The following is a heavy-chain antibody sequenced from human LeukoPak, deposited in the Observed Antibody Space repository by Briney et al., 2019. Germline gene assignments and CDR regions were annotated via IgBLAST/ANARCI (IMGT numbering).Heavy chain of an antibody. Sequence: PSETLSLTCTVSGGSISSSSYYWGWIRQPPGKGLEWIGSIYYSGSTYYNPSLKSRVTISVDTSKNQFSLKLSSVTAADTAVYYCARDGEMATIDYWGQGTLVTVSS. D-gene: IGHD5-24*01. CDR2: IYYSGST. V-gene: IGHV4-39*07. CDR3: ARDGEMATIDY. J-gene: IGHJ4*02. CDR1: GGSISSSSYY.